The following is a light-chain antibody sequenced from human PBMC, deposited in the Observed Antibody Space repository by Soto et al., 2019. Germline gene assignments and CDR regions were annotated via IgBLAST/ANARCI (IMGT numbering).Light chain of an antibody. CDR3: SSYTSTSTRV. J-gene: IGLJ1*01. CDR2: EVS. CDR1: RSDVGGYNF. Sequence: QSVLTHPASVSGSPGQSITISCTGTRSDVGGYNFVSWYQQHPGKAPKLMISEVSNRPSGVSNRFSGSKSGNTASLTISGLQAEEEADYYCSSYTSTSTRVFGTGTKVTVL. V-gene: IGLV2-14*01.